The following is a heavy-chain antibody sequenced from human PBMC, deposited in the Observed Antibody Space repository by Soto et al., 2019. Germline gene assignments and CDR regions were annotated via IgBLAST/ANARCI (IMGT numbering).Heavy chain of an antibody. Sequence: EVQLVGSGGGLVKPGGSLGLSCAGSGFTFSSYSMNWVRQAPGKVLEWVSCISSSSSYIYYADTVKGRFTISRDNAKNGLYVQMLGQRAEDTAVYYCAREVPIFPPQYWGQGALVTVSS. CDR3: AREVPIFPPQY. V-gene: IGHV3-21*01. J-gene: IGHJ4*02. D-gene: IGHD2-21*01. CDR2: ISSSSSYI. CDR1: GFTFSSYS.